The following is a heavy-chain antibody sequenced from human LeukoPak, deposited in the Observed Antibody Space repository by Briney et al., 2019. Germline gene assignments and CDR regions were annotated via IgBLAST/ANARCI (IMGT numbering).Heavy chain of an antibody. Sequence: ASVKVSCKVSGYTLTELSMHWVRQAPGKGLEWMGGFDPEDGETIYAQKFQGRVTMTEDTSTDTAYMELSSLRSEDTAVYYCANGIAVADLRSGCSYWGQGTLVTVSS. D-gene: IGHD6-19*01. CDR1: GYTLTELS. CDR2: FDPEDGET. V-gene: IGHV1-24*01. J-gene: IGHJ4*02. CDR3: ANGIAVADLRSGCSY.